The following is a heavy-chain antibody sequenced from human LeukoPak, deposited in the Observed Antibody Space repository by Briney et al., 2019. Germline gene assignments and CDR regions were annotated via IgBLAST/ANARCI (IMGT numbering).Heavy chain of an antibody. V-gene: IGHV3-23*01. J-gene: IGHJ4*02. D-gene: IGHD3-9*01. CDR2: VSGSGSST. Sequence: GGSLRLSCAASGFTFSSYAMSWVRQAPRKGLEWVSVVSGSGSSTDYADSVKGRFTISRDNSKNTLYLQMSSLSAEDTAVYYCAKMNVLTGYYTPNFDFWGQGTPVTVSS. CDR1: GFTFSSYA. CDR3: AKMNVLTGYYTPNFDF.